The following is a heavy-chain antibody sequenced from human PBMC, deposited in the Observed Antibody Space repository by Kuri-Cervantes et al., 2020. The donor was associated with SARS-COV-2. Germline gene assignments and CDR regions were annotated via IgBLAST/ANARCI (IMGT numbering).Heavy chain of an antibody. CDR2: ISSSSSYI. J-gene: IGHJ4*02. V-gene: IGHV3-21*01. CDR1: GFTFSSYS. Sequence: GESLKISCAASGFTFSSYSMNWVRQAPGKWLEWVSSISSSSSYIYYADSVKGRFTISRDNAKNSLYLQMNSLRAEDTAVYYCARDLNNWNDEGASGWGQGTLVTVSS. CDR3: ARDLNNWNDEGASG. D-gene: IGHD1-20*01.